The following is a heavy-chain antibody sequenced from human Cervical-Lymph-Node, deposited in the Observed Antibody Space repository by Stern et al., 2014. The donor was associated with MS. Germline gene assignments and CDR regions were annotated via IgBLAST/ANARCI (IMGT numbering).Heavy chain of an antibody. CDR3: AKTAAAFYYYYGMDV. V-gene: IGHV3-30*18. J-gene: IGHJ6*02. CDR2: ISYDGRNK. CDR1: GFTFSSYG. D-gene: IGHD6-13*01. Sequence: VQLVESGGGVVQPGRSLRLSCAASGFTFSSYGMHWVRQAPGKGLEWGAVISYDGRNKYYADSVKGRFTISRDNSKNTLYLQMNSLRAEDTAVYYCAKTAAAFYYYYGMDVWGQGTTVTVSS.